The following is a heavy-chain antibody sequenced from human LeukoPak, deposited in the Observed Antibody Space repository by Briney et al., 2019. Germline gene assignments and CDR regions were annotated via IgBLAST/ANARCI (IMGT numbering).Heavy chain of an antibody. V-gene: IGHV3-23*01. J-gene: IGHJ5*02. CDR1: GFTFSSYA. CDR2: VSGSGGST. Sequence: PGGSLRLSCAASGFTFSSYAMSWVRQAPGKGLEWVSGVSGSGGSTYYADSVKGRFTISRDNSKNTLYLQMNSLRAEDTAVYYCAKDGTSHPQEDWFDPWGQGTLVTVSS. D-gene: IGHD6-13*01. CDR3: AKDGTSHPQEDWFDP.